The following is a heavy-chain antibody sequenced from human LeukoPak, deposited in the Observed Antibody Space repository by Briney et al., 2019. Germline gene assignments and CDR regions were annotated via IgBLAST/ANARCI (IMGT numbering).Heavy chain of an antibody. V-gene: IGHV1-46*01. J-gene: IGHJ4*02. CDR1: GYTFTSYY. CDR2: INPSGGST. Sequence: ASVKVSRKASGYTFTSYYMHWVRQAPGQGLEWMGIINPSGGSTSYAQKFQGRVTMTRDTSTSTVYMELSSLRSEDTAVYYCARDPGPIYYFDYWGQGTLVTVSS. CDR3: ARDPGPIYYFDY. D-gene: IGHD2-21*01.